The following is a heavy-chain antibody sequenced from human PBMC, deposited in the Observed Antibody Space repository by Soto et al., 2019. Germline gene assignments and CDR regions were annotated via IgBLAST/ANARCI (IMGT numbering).Heavy chain of an antibody. CDR2: ISGSGGST. CDR1: GFTFSSYA. V-gene: IGHV3-23*01. CDR3: AKPGEQQLDRYYYYYGMDV. D-gene: IGHD6-13*01. J-gene: IGHJ6*02. Sequence: GGSLRLSCAASGFTFSSYAMSWVRQAPGKGLEWVSAISGSGGSTYYADSVKGRFTISRDNSKNTLYLQMNSLRAEDTAVYYCAKPGEQQLDRYYYYYGMDVWGQGTTVTVSS.